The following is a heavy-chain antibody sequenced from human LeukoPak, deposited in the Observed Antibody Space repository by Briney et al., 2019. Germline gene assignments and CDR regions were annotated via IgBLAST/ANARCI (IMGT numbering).Heavy chain of an antibody. Sequence: GGSLRLSCAASGFTFSSYGMSWVCQAPGKGLEWVSAISGSGGSTYYADSVKGRFTISRDNSKNTLYLQMNSLRAEDTAVYYCAKDLNKIRYFDWLLPTDDAFDIWGQGTMVTVSS. CDR1: GFTFSSYG. D-gene: IGHD3-9*01. CDR2: ISGSGGST. J-gene: IGHJ3*02. CDR3: AKDLNKIRYFDWLLPTDDAFDI. V-gene: IGHV3-23*01.